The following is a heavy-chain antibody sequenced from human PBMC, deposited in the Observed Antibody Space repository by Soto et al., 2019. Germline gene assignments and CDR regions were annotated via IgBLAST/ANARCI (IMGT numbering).Heavy chain of an antibody. CDR3: FKGRRANFDP. CDR2: MNPNSGNT. CDR1: GYTFTNYD. D-gene: IGHD1-26*01. J-gene: IGHJ5*02. V-gene: IGHV1-8*01. Sequence: ASVKVSCKASGYTFTNYDINWVRQATGQGLEWMGWMNPNSGNTGYAQKFQGRVTMTRDTSITTAYMELSSLTAGAAAVSYFFKGRRANFDPWGQGTQVTVSS.